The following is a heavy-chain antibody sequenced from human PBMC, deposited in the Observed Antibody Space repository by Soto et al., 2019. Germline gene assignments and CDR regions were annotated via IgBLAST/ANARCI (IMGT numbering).Heavy chain of an antibody. V-gene: IGHV1-18*01. CDR3: ARDNAYESDY. CDR1: GYTFTSYG. CDR2: ISAYNGNT. J-gene: IGHJ4*02. D-gene: IGHD5-12*01. Sequence: QVQLVQSGAEVKKPGASVKVSCKASGYTFTSYGISWVRQAPGQGLEWMGRISAYNGNTNYALKLQGTVTMTTDTTTSPAYMELRSRRSDDTAVYYCARDNAYESDYWGQGTLVTVSS.